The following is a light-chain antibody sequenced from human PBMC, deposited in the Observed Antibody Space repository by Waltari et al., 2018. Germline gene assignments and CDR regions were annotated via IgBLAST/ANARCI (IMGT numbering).Light chain of an antibody. J-gene: IGLJ3*02. CDR2: DAT. CDR1: SRDVGSFYL. V-gene: IGLV2-23*01. CDR3: CSYVGDVTWV. Sequence: QSALTQPASVPGSPGQSIPISCPGPSRDVGSFYLVSWYHHHPGKAPKLMIYDATQRPSGVSDRFSGSKSGNTASLTISGLQAEDEADYYCCSYVGDVTWVFGGGTKLTVL.